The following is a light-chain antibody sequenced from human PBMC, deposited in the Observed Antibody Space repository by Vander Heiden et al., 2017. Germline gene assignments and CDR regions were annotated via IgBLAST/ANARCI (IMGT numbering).Light chain of an antibody. CDR1: QSVSSN. J-gene: IGKJ2*01. V-gene: IGKV3-15*01. CDR3: QQYNNWPPSMYT. Sequence: EIVMTQSPATLSVSPGERATLSCRASQSVSSNLAWYQQKPGQAPRLLIYGASTRATGIPARFSGSGSGTEFTLTISSLQSEDFAVYYCQQYNNWPPSMYTFGQGTKLXIK. CDR2: GAS.